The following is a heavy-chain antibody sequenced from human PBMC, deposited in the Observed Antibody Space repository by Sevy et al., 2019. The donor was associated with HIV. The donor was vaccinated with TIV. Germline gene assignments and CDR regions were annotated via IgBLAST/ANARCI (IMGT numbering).Heavy chain of an antibody. CDR2: IYSGGST. D-gene: IGHD5-12*01. V-gene: IGHV3-53*01. Sequence: GGSLRLSCAASGFTVSSNYMSWVRQAPEKGLEWVSVIYSGGSTYYADSVKGRFTISRDNSKNTLYLQMNSLRAEDTAVYYCARAAGSGYSGYDSPYYFDYWGQGTLVTVSS. CDR1: GFTVSSNY. J-gene: IGHJ4*02. CDR3: ARAAGSGYSGYDSPYYFDY.